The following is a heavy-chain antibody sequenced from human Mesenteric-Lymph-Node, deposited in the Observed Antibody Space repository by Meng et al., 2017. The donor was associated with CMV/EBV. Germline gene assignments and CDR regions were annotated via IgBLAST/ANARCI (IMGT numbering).Heavy chain of an antibody. V-gene: IGHV3-74*01. CDR2: IYSDVTGT. CDR1: GFTFSSYW. D-gene: IGHD2-2*01. J-gene: IGHJ6*02. CDR3: AKDPLGYCSSTSCYNYYYYGMDV. Sequence: GESLKISCAASGFTFSSYWLHWVRQAPGKGLVWVSRIYSDVTGTDYADSVKGRFTISRDNAKNTLYLQMNSLRAEDTAVYYCAKDPLGYCSSTSCYNYYYYGMDVWGQGTTVTVSS.